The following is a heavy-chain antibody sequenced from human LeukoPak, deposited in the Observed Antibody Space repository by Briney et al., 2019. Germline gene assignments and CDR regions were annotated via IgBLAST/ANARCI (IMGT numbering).Heavy chain of an antibody. CDR3: PTYSGLENGSDP. V-gene: IGHV3-15*01. Sequence: GGSLRLSCAASGFTFSNAWMTWVRQAPGKGLEWVGRIKSNSDGGTADYAAPVKGRFTISRDDSKNTLYLQMNSLKTEDTAVYYCPTYSGLENGSDPGAQGTLVTVSS. D-gene: IGHD2-21*01. J-gene: IGHJ5*02. CDR1: GFTFSNAW. CDR2: IKSNSDGGTA.